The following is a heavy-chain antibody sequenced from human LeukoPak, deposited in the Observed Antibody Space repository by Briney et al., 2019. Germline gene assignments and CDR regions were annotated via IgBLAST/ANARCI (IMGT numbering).Heavy chain of an antibody. J-gene: IGHJ6*03. Sequence: GESPKISRNGSGYSFTSYWIGWVRPIPGKGLEWMGIIYTGDSDTRYSPSFQGQVTISADKSISTAYLQWSSLKASDTAMYYCARRHIAATGSYIDVWGKGTPVTVSS. CDR3: ARRHIAATGSYIDV. D-gene: IGHD6-13*01. V-gene: IGHV5-51*01. CDR1: GYSFTSYW. CDR2: IYTGDSDT.